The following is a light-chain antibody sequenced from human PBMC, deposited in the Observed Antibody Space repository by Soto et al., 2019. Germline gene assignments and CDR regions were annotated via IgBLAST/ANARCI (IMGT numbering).Light chain of an antibody. V-gene: IGLV2-14*01. J-gene: IGLJ1*01. CDR1: SSDVGGYNF. CDR3: SSYRASSEPDV. Sequence: QSALAQPASVSGSPGQSITISCTGTSSDVGGYNFVSWYQHHPGKAPKLIIYEVANRPSGVSNRFSGSKSGNTASLTISGVQAEDEADYYCSSYRASSEPDVFGTGTRSPS. CDR2: EVA.